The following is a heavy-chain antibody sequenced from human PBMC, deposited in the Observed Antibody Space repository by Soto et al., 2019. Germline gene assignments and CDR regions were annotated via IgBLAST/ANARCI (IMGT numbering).Heavy chain of an antibody. CDR2: INHSGST. D-gene: IGHD3-3*01. Sequence: SETLSLTCAVYGGSFSGYYWSWIRQPPGKGLEWIGEINHSGSTNYNPSLKSRGTISVDTSKNQFSLKLSSVTAADTAVYYCARVPARYDFWSGTPSFGMDVWCQGTTVTVSS. CDR1: GGSFSGYY. V-gene: IGHV4-34*01. J-gene: IGHJ6*02. CDR3: ARVPARYDFWSGTPSFGMDV.